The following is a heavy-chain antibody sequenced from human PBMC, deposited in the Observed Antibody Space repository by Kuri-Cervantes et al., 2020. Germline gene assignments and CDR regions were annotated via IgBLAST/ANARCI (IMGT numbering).Heavy chain of an antibody. CDR3: ARQEKGIVATYRHYYYYGMDV. CDR2: ISSSSSTI. CDR1: GVTVSNNY. J-gene: IGHJ6*02. Sequence: GESLKISCAASGVTVSNNYMSWIRQAPGKGLEWVSYISSSSSTIYYADSVKGRFTISRDNAKNSLYLQMNSLRDEDTAVYYCARQEKGIVATYRHYYYYGMDVWGQGTTVTVSS. V-gene: IGHV3-11*04. D-gene: IGHD5-12*01.